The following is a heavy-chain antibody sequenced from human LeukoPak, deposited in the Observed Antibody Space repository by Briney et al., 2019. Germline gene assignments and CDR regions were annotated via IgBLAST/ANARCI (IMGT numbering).Heavy chain of an antibody. CDR1: GGSFTNYF. CDR3: ARRRVTVIVVSTFDS. CDR2: VADYGSV. V-gene: IGHV4-34*01. J-gene: IGHJ4*02. D-gene: IGHD3-22*01. Sequence: PSETLSLTCAVYGGSFTNYFWSWVRQSPGKGLKWIGEVADYGSVNYNPSLQSRVTLSLDTSKNQFSLKVSSMTAADTAVYYCARRRVTVIVVSTFDSWGQGTLVTVSS.